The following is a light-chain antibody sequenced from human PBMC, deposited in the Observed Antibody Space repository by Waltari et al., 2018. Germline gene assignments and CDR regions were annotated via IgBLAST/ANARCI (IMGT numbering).Light chain of an antibody. CDR1: TLPNKY. CDR2: KDT. CDR3: QTADSITTFEV. Sequence: SFELTQPPSVSVSPGQTASITCSGDTLPNKYTYWYQQNAGQAPGLVIFKDTERPSGIPERFSGSSSGTVVTLTITGVRTEDEADYSCQTADSITTFEVFGGGTKLTVL. V-gene: IGLV3-25*03. J-gene: IGLJ3*02.